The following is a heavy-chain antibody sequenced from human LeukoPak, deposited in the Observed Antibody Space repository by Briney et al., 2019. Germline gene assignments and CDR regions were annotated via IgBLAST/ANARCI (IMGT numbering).Heavy chain of an antibody. V-gene: IGHV3-53*01. J-gene: IGHJ2*01. CDR1: GFTVSSNS. D-gene: IGHD6-19*01. Sequence: QSGGSLRLSCAASGFTVSSNSMSWVRQAPGKGLEWVSVIYSGGSTYYADSVKGRFTISRDNSKNTLYLQMNSLRAEDTAVYYCASNPAGTRVLDLWGRGTLVTVSS. CDR2: IYSGGST. CDR3: ASNPAGTRVLDL.